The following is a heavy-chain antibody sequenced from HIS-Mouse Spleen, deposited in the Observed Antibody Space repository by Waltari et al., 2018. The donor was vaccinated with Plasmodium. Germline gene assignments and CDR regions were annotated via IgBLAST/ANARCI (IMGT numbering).Heavy chain of an antibody. D-gene: IGHD4-17*01. J-gene: IGHJ4*02. Sequence: QVQLQQWGAGLLKPSETLSLTCAVYGGSFGGYYWSWIRQPPGKGLEWIGEINHSGSTNYNPSLKSRVTISVDTSKNQFSLKLSSVTAADTAVYYCARTGDYGGNSWGQGTLVTVSS. CDR2: INHSGST. CDR1: GGSFGGYY. CDR3: ARTGDYGGNS. V-gene: IGHV4-34*01.